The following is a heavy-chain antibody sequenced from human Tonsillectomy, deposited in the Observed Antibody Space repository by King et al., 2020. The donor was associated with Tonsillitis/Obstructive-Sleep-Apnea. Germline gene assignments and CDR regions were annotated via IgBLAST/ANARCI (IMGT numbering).Heavy chain of an antibody. D-gene: IGHD3-22*01. CDR1: GGSISSSSYY. CDR2: IYYSGST. J-gene: IGHJ4*02. CDR3: ARRAYYYDSSGYYGGYFDY. Sequence: QLQESGPGLVKPSETLSLTCTVSGGSISSSSYYWGWIRQPPGKGLEWIRSIYYSGSTYYNPSLKSRVTISVDTSKNQFSLKLSSVTAADTAVYYCARRAYYYDSSGYYGGYFDYWGQGTLVTVSS. V-gene: IGHV4-39*01.